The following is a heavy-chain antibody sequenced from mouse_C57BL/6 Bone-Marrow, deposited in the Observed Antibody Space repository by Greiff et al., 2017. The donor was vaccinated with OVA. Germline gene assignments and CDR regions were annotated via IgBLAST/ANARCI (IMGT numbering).Heavy chain of an antibody. V-gene: IGHV1-69*01. D-gene: IGHD1-1*01. CDR1: GYTFTSYW. CDR2: IDPSDSYT. CDR3: ARSHYFGRLDY. J-gene: IGHJ2*01. Sequence: QVQLQQPGAELVMPGASVKLSCKASGYTFTSYWMHWVKQRPGQGLEWIGEIDPSDSYTNYTQKFKGKYTLTVDQSSSTAYMQLSSLTAEDSAVDYCARSHYFGRLDYWGQGTTLTVSS.